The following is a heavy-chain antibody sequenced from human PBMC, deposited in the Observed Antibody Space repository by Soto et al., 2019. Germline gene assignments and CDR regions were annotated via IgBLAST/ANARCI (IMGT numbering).Heavy chain of an antibody. Sequence: GGSLRLSCAASGFTFSSYAMSWVRQAXGKGLEWVSAISGSGGSTYYTDSVKGRFTISRDNSKNTLYLQMNSLRAEDTAVYYCAKDRAGGVAARIEYWGQGTLVTVSS. V-gene: IGHV3-23*01. CDR3: AKDRAGGVAARIEY. CDR1: GFTFSSYA. CDR2: ISGSGGST. D-gene: IGHD6-6*01. J-gene: IGHJ4*02.